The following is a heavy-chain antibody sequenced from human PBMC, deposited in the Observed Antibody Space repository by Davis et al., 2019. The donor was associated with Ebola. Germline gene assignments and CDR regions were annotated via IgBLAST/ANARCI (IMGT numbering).Heavy chain of an antibody. J-gene: IGHJ4*02. CDR3: ARPSDSSGYKIDY. CDR1: GYSFTSSW. D-gene: IGHD3-22*01. Sequence: GESLKISCKCSGYSFTSSWIGWVRQMPGKGLEWMGIIYPGDSDTRYSPSFQGQVTISADKSISTAYLQWSSLKASDSATYYCARPSDSSGYKIDYWGQGTLVTVSS. CDR2: IYPGDSDT. V-gene: IGHV5-51*01.